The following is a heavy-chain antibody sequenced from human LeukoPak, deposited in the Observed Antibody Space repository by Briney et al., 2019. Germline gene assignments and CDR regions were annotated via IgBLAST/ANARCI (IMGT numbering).Heavy chain of an antibody. Sequence: GGSLRLSCAASGFTFSSYSMNWVRQAPGKGLEWVSSISSSSSYIYYADSVKGRFSISRDNAKNSLYLQMNSLRAEDTAVYYCARELFGYGGNSDAYWGQGTLVTVSS. CDR3: ARELFGYGGNSDAY. J-gene: IGHJ4*02. V-gene: IGHV3-21*01. CDR1: GFTFSSYS. D-gene: IGHD4-23*01. CDR2: ISSSSSYI.